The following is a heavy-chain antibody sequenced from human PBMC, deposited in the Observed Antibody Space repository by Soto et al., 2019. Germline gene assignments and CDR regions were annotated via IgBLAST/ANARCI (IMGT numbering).Heavy chain of an antibody. CDR2: ISAYNGNT. D-gene: IGHD2-15*01. Sequence: GAVKVSCKASGYTFTSYGISWVRQAPGQGLEWMGWISAYNGNTNYAQKLQGRVTMTTDTSTSTAYMELRSLRSDDTAVYYCAKEVVVAATGYYYYHGMDVWGQGTTVTVSS. CDR3: AKEVVVAATGYYYYHGMDV. CDR1: GYTFTSYG. V-gene: IGHV1-18*04. J-gene: IGHJ6*02.